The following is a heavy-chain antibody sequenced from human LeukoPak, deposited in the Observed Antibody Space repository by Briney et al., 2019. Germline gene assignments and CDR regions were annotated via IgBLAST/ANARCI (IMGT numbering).Heavy chain of an antibody. D-gene: IGHD2/OR15-2a*01. CDR3: GRGMFLRPCDY. Sequence: SETLSLTCAVYGGSFSGYYWSWIRQPPGKGLEWIGEINHSGSTNYNPSLKSRVTISVDTSKNQFSLKLSSVTAADTAVCYCGRGMFLRPCDYWAEGPLVTVFS. CDR1: GGSFSGYY. V-gene: IGHV4-34*01. CDR2: INHSGST. J-gene: IGHJ4*02.